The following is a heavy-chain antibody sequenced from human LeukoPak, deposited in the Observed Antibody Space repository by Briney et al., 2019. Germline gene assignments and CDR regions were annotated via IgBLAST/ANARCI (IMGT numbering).Heavy chain of an antibody. Sequence: PSETLSLTCTVSGGSISSSSYYWGWIRQPPGKGLEWIGSIYYSGSTYYNPSLKSRFTISVDTSKTPFSLKLSSVTAADTAVYYCARDLEWLYPGGAFDIWGQGTMVTVSS. CDR1: GGSISSSSYY. D-gene: IGHD3-3*01. CDR3: ARDLEWLYPGGAFDI. J-gene: IGHJ3*02. CDR2: IYYSGST. V-gene: IGHV4-39*07.